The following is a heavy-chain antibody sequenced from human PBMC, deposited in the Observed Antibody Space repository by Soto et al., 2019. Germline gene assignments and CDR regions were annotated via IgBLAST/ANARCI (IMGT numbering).Heavy chain of an antibody. V-gene: IGHV3-48*02. CDR3: ARAENYYYAMDV. J-gene: IGHJ6*02. CDR2: ISSSSSSTI. Sequence: GGSLRLSCAASGFTYSTYGMNWVRQAPGTGLEWISYISSSSSSTIYYTDSVKGRFTISRDNAKNSLYLQINSLRDEDTAVYYCARAENYYYAMDVWGQGTTVTVSS. CDR1: GFTYSTYG.